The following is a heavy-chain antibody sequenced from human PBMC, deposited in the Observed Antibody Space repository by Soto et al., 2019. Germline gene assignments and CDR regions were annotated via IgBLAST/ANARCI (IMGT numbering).Heavy chain of an antibody. Sequence: SETLSLTXAVSGGSISSSNWWSWVRQPPGKGLEWIGEIYHSGSTNYNPSLKSRVTISVDKSKNQFSLKLSSVTAADTAVYYCARQGIAYCGGDCYSDWFDPWGQGTLVTVSS. V-gene: IGHV4-4*02. D-gene: IGHD2-21*02. J-gene: IGHJ5*02. CDR2: IYHSGST. CDR1: GGSISSSNW. CDR3: ARQGIAYCGGDCYSDWFDP.